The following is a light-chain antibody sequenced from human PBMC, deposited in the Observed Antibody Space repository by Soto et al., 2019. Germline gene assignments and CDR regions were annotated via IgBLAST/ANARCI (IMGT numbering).Light chain of an antibody. CDR1: SSDVGAYDF. Sequence: QSVLTQPASVSGSPGQSITISFTGTSSDVGAYDFVSWYQQHPDKAPKLMIYEVRGRPSGVSNRFSGSKSFNTATLTISGLQAEDEADYYCSSHTPRNTRVFGTGTKLTVL. J-gene: IGLJ1*01. CDR2: EVR. V-gene: IGLV2-14*03. CDR3: SSHTPRNTRV.